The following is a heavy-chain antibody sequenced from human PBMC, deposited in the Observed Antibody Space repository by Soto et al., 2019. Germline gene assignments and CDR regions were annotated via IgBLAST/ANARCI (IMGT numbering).Heavy chain of an antibody. D-gene: IGHD5-18*01. CDR1: GVSFSGYY. CDR3: SRGGGKYGYGIYFYHGMAH. CDR2: IAHSGNH. Sequence: QVQLQQWGAGLLKPSETLSLNCAGFGVSFSGYYWSWIRQTPGNGLEWIGEIAHSGNHNFYPYLESRATMSVDRSENPCSIGLTSVTDVDTAVYYCSRGGGKYGYGIYFYHGMAHWGHGSTVTVSS. J-gene: IGHJ6*02. V-gene: IGHV4-34*02.